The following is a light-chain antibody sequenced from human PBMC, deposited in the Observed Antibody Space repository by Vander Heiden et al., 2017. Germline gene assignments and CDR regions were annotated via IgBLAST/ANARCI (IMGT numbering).Light chain of an antibody. J-gene: IGLJ3*02. CDR3: HVWDSSSDRAGV. CDR1: NIGRKS. Sequence: SYELTQPPSVSVAPGQTGRLPCGGTNIGRKSVHWYQQKPGQAPVGVLSDDSDRPSGIPARFSGSNSGNTATLTISRVEAGEEADYYCHVWDSSSDRAGVFGGGTKVTVL. CDR2: DDS. V-gene: IGLV3-21*02.